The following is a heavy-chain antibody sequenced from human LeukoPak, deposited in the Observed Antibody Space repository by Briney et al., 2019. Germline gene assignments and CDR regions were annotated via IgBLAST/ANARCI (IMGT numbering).Heavy chain of an antibody. Sequence: SETLSLTCIVSGVSMSAYQWSWVRQSPEKGLEWIGCINTKGETSYNPPIQSRVTTSVDTSKSQFSLRRTSVTAADTAVYYCATSNDAKIAPFDHWGQGAPVTVSS. D-gene: IGHD2-21*01. CDR2: INTKGET. V-gene: IGHV4-4*08. CDR3: ATSNDAKIAPFDH. CDR1: GVSMSAYQ. J-gene: IGHJ4*02.